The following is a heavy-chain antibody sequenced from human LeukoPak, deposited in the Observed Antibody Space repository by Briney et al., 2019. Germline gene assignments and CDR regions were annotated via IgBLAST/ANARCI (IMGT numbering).Heavy chain of an antibody. CDR1: GXSISRYY. J-gene: IGHJ2*01. D-gene: IGHD3-10*01. V-gene: IGHV4-59*01. CDR2: IYYRGST. Sequence: SETLSLTCTVSGXSISRYYWSWIREPTGKGEDWIGYIYYRGSTNYNPSLKSRVTILVDTSKNQFSLKLSSVTAADTAVYYCARGGANYYGSGSYWGFDLWGRGTLVTVSS. CDR3: ARGGANYYGSGSYWGFDL.